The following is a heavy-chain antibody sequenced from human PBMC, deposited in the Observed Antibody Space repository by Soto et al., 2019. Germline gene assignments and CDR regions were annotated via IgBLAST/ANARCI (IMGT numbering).Heavy chain of an antibody. J-gene: IGHJ5*02. CDR2: IYYSGST. CDR1: GGSISSGDYC. Sequence: SETLSLTCTVSGGSISSGDYCWSWIRQPPGKGLEWIGYIYYSGSTYYNPSLKSRVTISVDTSKNQFSLKLSSVTAADTAVYYCAREIINDFWSGYSPPNWFDPWGQGTLVTVSS. D-gene: IGHD3-3*01. V-gene: IGHV4-30-4*01. CDR3: AREIINDFWSGYSPPNWFDP.